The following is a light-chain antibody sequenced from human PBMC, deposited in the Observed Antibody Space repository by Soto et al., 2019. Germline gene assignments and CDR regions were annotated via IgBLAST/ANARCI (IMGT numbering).Light chain of an antibody. CDR1: QTINNW. CDR3: QQYHNYPWT. V-gene: IGKV1-5*03. J-gene: IGKJ1*01. CDR2: KAS. Sequence: DIQMTQSPSTPSASVGDRVTITCRASQTINNWLAWYQQKPGKAPKLLIYKASSLEGGVSSRFSGSASGTEFTLSISSLQPDDFATFYCQQYHNYPWTFGQGTKVEI.